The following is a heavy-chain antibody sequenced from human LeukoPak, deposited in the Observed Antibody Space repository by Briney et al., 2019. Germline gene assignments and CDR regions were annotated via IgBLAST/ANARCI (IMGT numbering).Heavy chain of an antibody. D-gene: IGHD4-17*01. CDR3: ARDALKTVITSYLFDQ. CDR1: GYTFTSYA. CDR2: INAGTGDT. J-gene: IGHJ4*02. Sequence: ASVKVSCKASGYTFTSYAMHWVRQAPGQRLEWMGWINAGTGDTKFSRRFQGRVTITRDTSANTAYMDLSSLTSVDTAVYYCARDALKTVITSYLFDQWGQGTLVTVSS. V-gene: IGHV1-3*01.